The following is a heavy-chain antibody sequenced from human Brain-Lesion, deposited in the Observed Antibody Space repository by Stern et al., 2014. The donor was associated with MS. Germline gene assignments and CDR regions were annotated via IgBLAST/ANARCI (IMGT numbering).Heavy chain of an antibody. J-gene: IGHJ4*02. CDR1: GYTFIRYA. CDR2: INGVDDKT. V-gene: IGHV1-3*01. CDR3: ARDDHRDSSGHYAHFDY. Sequence: VQLVQSGAEVKKPGASVKVSCKASGYTFIRYAMQWVRQAPGQRLEWMGRINGVDDKTKYSHKFQGRVTITRDTSANTVYMELSSLRSEDTAVYYCARDDHRDSSGHYAHFDYWGQGTRVTVSS. D-gene: IGHD3-22*01.